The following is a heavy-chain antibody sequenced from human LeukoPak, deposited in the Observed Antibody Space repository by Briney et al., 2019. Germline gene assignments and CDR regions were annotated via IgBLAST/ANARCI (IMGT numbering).Heavy chain of an antibody. CDR2: ISGSGGST. Sequence: AISGSGGSTYYADSVKGRFTISRDNSKNTLYLQMNSLRAEDTAVYYCAKDQRGKQWLVENWGQGTLVTVSS. J-gene: IGHJ4*02. CDR3: AKDQRGKQWLVEN. V-gene: IGHV3-23*01. D-gene: IGHD6-19*01.